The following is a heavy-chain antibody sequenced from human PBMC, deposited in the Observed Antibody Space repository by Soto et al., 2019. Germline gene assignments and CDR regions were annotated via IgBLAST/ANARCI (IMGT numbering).Heavy chain of an antibody. CDR3: ARVYDSGSYYNWLDP. CDR2: IYYSGST. CDR1: GGSISGYF. Sequence: SETLSLTCTVSGGSISGYFWSWIRQPPGKGLEWIGYIYYSGSTNYNPSLRSRVTISVDTSKNQFSLKLSSVTAADTAVYYCARVYDSGSYYNWLDPWGQGTLVTVSS. V-gene: IGHV4-59*01. D-gene: IGHD3-10*01. J-gene: IGHJ5*02.